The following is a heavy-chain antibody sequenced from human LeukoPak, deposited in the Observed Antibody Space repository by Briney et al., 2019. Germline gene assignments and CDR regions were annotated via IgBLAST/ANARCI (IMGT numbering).Heavy chain of an antibody. CDR2: ISSSGSTT. CDR3: ARGDYCRGTSCYGGRSDY. J-gene: IGHJ4*02. CDR1: GLTFSRFD. Sequence: GGSLRLSCAASGLTFSRFDMHWVRQPPGEGLEYIAYISSSGSTTYYADSVKGRFTISRDNAKDSLYLHMNSLRADDTAVYYGARGDYCRGTSCYGGRSDYWGQGTLVTVSS. V-gene: IGHV3-48*03. D-gene: IGHD2-2*01.